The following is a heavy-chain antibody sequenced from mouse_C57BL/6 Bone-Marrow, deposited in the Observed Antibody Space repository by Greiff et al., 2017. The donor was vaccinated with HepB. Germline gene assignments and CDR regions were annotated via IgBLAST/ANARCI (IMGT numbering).Heavy chain of an antibody. CDR2: ISSGSSTI. J-gene: IGHJ4*01. V-gene: IGHV5-17*01. D-gene: IGHD2-4*01. CDR1: GFTFSDYG. Sequence: EVKLMESGGGLVKPGGSLKLSCAASGFTFSDYGMHWVRQAPEKGLEWVAYISSGSSTIYYADTVKGRFTISRDNAKNTLFLQMTSLRSEDTAMYYCANYDLYYAMDYWGQGTSVTVSS. CDR3: ANYDLYYAMDY.